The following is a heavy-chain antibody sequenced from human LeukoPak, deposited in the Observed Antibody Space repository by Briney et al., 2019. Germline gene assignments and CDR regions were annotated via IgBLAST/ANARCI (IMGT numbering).Heavy chain of an antibody. D-gene: IGHD3-22*01. CDR3: ARYYYDSSGSPPAFY. J-gene: IGHJ4*02. Sequence: GGSLRLSCAASGFTFSSYAMSWVRQAPGKGLEWVSAISGSSGSTYYADSVKGRFTISRDNSKNTLYLQMNSLRAEDTAVYYCARYYYDSSGSPPAFYWGQGTLVTVSS. V-gene: IGHV3-23*01. CDR2: ISGSSGST. CDR1: GFTFSSYA.